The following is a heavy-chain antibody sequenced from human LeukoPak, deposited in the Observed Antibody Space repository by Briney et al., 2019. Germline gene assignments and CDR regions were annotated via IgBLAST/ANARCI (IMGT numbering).Heavy chain of an antibody. CDR2: IKSKTDGGTT. J-gene: IGHJ4*02. CDR3: TTVYLTGEGNDY. Sequence: GGSLRLSCAASGFIFSNARMNWVRQAPGKGMEWVGRIKSKTDGGTTDYAARVKGRFIISRDDSKNTLYLQMNSLKTEDTALYYCTTVYLTGEGNDYWGQGTLVTVSS. V-gene: IGHV3-15*07. D-gene: IGHD3-9*01. CDR1: GFIFSNAR.